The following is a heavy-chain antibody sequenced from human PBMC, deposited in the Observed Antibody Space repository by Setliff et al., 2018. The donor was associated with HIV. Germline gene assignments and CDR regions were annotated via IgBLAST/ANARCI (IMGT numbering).Heavy chain of an antibody. J-gene: IGHJ6*03. V-gene: IGHV1-69*05. CDR2: NIPMFGTV. CDR3: ARGEVIIDSYYYMNV. CDR1: GGTFGSYA. Sequence: ASVKVSCKASGGTFGSYAISWVRQAPGQGLEWLGGNIPMFGTVSYAQKFQGRVTITTDESTSTAYMDLSSLRYEDTAIYYCARGEVIIDSYYYMNVWGKGTTVTVS.